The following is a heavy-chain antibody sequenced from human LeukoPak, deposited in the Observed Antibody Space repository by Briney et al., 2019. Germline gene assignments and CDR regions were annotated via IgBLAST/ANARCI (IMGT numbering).Heavy chain of an antibody. CDR3: ARDRNRYYDFWSGRNWFDP. CDR1: GGSFSGYY. D-gene: IGHD3-3*01. V-gene: IGHV4-34*01. J-gene: IGHJ5*02. CDR2: INHSGST. Sequence: TSETLSLTCAVYGGSFSGYYWSWIRQPPGKGLEWIGEINHSGSTNYNPSLKSRVTISVDTSKNQFSLKLISVTAADTAVYYCARDRNRYYDFWSGRNWFDPWGQGTLVTVSS.